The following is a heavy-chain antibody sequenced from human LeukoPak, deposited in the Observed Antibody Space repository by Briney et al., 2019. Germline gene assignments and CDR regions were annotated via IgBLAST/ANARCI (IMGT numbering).Heavy chain of an antibody. Sequence: GSLRLSCAASGFIVSSNYMSWVRQAPGKGLEWVAVISYDGSNKYYADSVKGRFTISRDNSKNTLYLQMNSLRAEDTAVYYCAREKGSSSWYGPLLYYFDYWGQGTLVTVSS. CDR3: AREKGSSSWYGPLLYYFDY. CDR2: ISYDGSNK. V-gene: IGHV3-30-3*01. CDR1: GFIVSSNY. J-gene: IGHJ4*02. D-gene: IGHD6-13*01.